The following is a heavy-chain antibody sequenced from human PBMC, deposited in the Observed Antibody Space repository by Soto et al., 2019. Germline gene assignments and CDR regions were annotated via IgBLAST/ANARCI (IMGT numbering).Heavy chain of an antibody. CDR3: ARGIN. CDR2: MNPNSGNT. V-gene: IGHV1-8*01. CDR1: GYTFTSYD. J-gene: IGHJ3*01. Sequence: QVQLVQSGAEVKRPGASVRVSCKASGYTFTSYDINWVRQATGQGLEWLGWMNPNSGNTGYAQRFQGRISLTRSTSTSTAYMELTSLRSEDTAVYYCARGINWGQGTMVTVSS.